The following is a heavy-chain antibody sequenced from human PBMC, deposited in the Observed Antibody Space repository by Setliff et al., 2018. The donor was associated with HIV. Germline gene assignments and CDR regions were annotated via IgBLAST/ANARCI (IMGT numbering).Heavy chain of an antibody. D-gene: IGHD6-13*01. CDR3: ARGAIVAAGDFDY. CDR1: GGFISSYY. Sequence: SETLSLTCTVSGGFISSYYWNWIRQPAGKGLEWTGRIYTSGSTNYNPSLKSRVTMSVDTSKNQFSLRLSSVTAADTAVYYCARGAIVAAGDFDYWGQGTLVTVSS. V-gene: IGHV4-4*07. J-gene: IGHJ4*02. CDR2: IYTSGST.